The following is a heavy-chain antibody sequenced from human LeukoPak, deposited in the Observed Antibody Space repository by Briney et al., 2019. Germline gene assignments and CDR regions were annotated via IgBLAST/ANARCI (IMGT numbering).Heavy chain of an antibody. CDR1: GGSISSSSYY. CDR2: IYYSGST. D-gene: IGHD6-13*01. V-gene: IGHV4-39*01. J-gene: IGHJ4*02. CDR3: ARHAHSSSYYFDY. Sequence: KPSETLSLTCTVSGGSISSSSYYWGWIRQPPGKGLEWIGSIYYSGSTYYNPSLKSRVTISVDTSKNQFSLKLSSVTAADTAVYYCARHAHSSSYYFDYWGQGTLVTVSS.